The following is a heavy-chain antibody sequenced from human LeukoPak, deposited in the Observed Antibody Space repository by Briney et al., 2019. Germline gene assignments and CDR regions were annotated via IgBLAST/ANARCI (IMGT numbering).Heavy chain of an antibody. Sequence: GGPLRLPCAASGFPFSSYSMNWARRAPGKGRVWGSSFNSSRSYKYYADPVRGRFTISSDNAKNKLYLQMNSLRCEDMAVYYCASGGFGYYYGMDVGGQGTTVTLP. V-gene: IGHV3-21*01. CDR2: FNSSRSYK. CDR3: ASGGFGYYYGMDV. CDR1: GFPFSSYS. D-gene: IGHD3-16*01. J-gene: IGHJ6*02.